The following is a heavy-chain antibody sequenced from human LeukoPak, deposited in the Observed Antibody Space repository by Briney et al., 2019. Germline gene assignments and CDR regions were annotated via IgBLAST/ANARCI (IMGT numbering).Heavy chain of an antibody. D-gene: IGHD1-26*01. CDR2: IYYSGST. CDR1: GGSISSYY. V-gene: IGHV4-59*01. CDR3: ARGTEWELLGY. J-gene: IGHJ4*02. Sequence: SETLSLTCTVSGGSISSYYWSWIRQPPGKGLEWIGYIYYSGSTNHNPSLKSRVTISVDTSKNQFSLKLSSVTAADTAVYYCARGTEWELLGYWGQGTLVTVSS.